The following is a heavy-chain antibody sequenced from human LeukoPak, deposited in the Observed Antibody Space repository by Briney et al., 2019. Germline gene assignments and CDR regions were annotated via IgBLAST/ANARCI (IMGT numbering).Heavy chain of an antibody. J-gene: IGHJ1*01. D-gene: IGHD2-2*01. CDR2: ISWNSGSI. CDR3: AKDISPIVVVPEH. V-gene: IGHV3-9*01. CDR1: GFTFDDYA. Sequence: GGSLRLSCAASGFTFDDYAMHWVRQAPGKGLEWVSGISWNSGSIGYADSVKGRFTISRDNAKNSLCLQMNSLRAEDTALYYCAKDISPIVVVPEHWGQGTLVTVSS.